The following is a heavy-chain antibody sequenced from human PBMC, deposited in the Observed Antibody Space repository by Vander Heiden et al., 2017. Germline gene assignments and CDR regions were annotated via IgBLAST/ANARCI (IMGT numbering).Heavy chain of an antibody. CDR3: VTTKMIRVNWFGR. CDR2: VDPEDGDT. CDR1: GNTFSDYY. D-gene: IGHD4-4*01. V-gene: IGHV1-69-2*01. J-gene: IGHJ5*02. Sequence: EVQLVQSGAEVKTPGATVKISCKVSGNTFSDYYMHWGQQAPGKGLEWRGLVDPEDGDTTDAEKFQGRVTITADTSIETGYMELNNLRSEDKAIYYCVTTKMIRVNWFGRWGQGTLVTVSS.